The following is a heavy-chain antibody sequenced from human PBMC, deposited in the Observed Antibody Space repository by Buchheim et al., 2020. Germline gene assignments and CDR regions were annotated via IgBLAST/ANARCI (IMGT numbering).Heavy chain of an antibody. Sequence: EVQLVESGGGLVKPGGCLRLSCAASGFTFSDVWMSWVRQAPGKGLEWVGRIKSKTAGETTDYAEPVKGRFSISRDDSKNKLYLQMSSLKTEDTAVYFCITGVVGAPYTFFWGQGTL. CDR2: IKSKTAGETT. V-gene: IGHV3-15*01. CDR3: ITGVVGAPYTFF. CDR1: GFTFSDVW. J-gene: IGHJ4*02. D-gene: IGHD2-15*01.